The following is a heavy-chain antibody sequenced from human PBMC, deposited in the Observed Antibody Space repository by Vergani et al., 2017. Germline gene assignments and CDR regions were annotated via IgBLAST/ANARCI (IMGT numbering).Heavy chain of an antibody. CDR1: GYTLTELS. Sequence: QVQLVQSGAEVKKPGASVKVSCKVSGYTLTELSMHWVRQAPGKGLEWMGGFDPEDGETIYAQKFQGRVTMTEDTSTDTAYMELSRLRSDDTAVYYCARGDCSGGSCYLGSGFDPWGQGTLVTVSS. V-gene: IGHV1-24*01. CDR3: ARGDCSGGSCYLGSGFDP. D-gene: IGHD2-15*01. CDR2: FDPEDGET. J-gene: IGHJ5*02.